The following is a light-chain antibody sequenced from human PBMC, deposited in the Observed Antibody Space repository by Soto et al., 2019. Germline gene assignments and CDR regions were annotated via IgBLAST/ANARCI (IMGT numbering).Light chain of an antibody. CDR1: RSNIGSNP. J-gene: IGLJ3*02. CDR2: SND. Sequence: QSVLTQPPSASGTPGQRVTISCSGSRSNIGSNPVNWYQQLPGTAPKLLIYSNDQRPSGVPDRVSGSKSGTSASMAISGLRSGDEADYYWATRDDSLNGPVFGGGTKLTVL. V-gene: IGLV1-44*01. CDR3: ATRDDSLNGPV.